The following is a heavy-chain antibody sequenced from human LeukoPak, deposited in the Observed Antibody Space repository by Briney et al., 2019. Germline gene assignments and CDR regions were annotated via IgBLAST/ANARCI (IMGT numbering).Heavy chain of an antibody. D-gene: IGHD2-2*01. J-gene: IGHJ4*02. V-gene: IGHV1-69*04. Sequence: ASVKVSCKASGGTFSSYAISWVRQAPGQGLEWMGRIIPILGIANYAQKFQGRVTITADKSTGTAYMELSSLRSEDTAVYYCARDGVVPAAPFDYWGQGTLVTVSS. CDR3: ARDGVVPAAPFDY. CDR2: IIPILGIA. CDR1: GGTFSSYA.